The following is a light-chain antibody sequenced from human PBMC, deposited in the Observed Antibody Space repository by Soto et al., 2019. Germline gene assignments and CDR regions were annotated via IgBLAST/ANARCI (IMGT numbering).Light chain of an antibody. CDR3: QQRYSWPLT. J-gene: IGKJ4*02. Sequence: EIVLTQSPAALSLSPGGRATRSCRVSQSINIYLAWYQQKLGQAPRLLIYDASIRATDSPARFSGSGSRTDCKLPISSLEPEDFGVYYCQQRYSWPLTFGGGTKLELK. V-gene: IGKV3-11*01. CDR1: QSINIY. CDR2: DAS.